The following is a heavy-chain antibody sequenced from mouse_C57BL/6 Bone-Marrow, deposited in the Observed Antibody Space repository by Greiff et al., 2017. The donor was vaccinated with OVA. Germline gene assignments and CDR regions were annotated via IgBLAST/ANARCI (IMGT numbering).Heavy chain of an antibody. CDR1: GFTFSSYA. V-gene: IGHV5-4*03. J-gene: IGHJ3*01. D-gene: IGHD4-1*01. CDR3: ARGTGTSGFAY. CDR2: ISDGGSYT. Sequence: EVKLVESGGGLVKPGGSLKLSCAASGFTFSSYAMSWVRQTPEKRLEWVATISDGGSYTYYPDNVKGRFTISRDNAKNNLYLQMSHLKSEDTAMYYCARGTGTSGFAYWGQGTLVTVSA.